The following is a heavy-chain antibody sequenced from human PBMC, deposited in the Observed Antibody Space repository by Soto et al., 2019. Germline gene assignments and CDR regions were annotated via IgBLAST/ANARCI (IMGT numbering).Heavy chain of an antibody. J-gene: IGHJ6*03. D-gene: IGHD3-16*02. V-gene: IGHV4-34*01. CDR3: VRCLADYIWGSYRAYYYYMDV. Sequence: SETLSLTCAVYGGSFSGYYWSWIRQPPGKGLEWIGEINHSGSTNYNPSIKSRDTISVDTSKNQLSLKLSSVTAADTAVYYCVRCLADYIWGSYRAYYYYMDVWGKGTTVTVSS. CDR1: GGSFSGYY. CDR2: INHSGST.